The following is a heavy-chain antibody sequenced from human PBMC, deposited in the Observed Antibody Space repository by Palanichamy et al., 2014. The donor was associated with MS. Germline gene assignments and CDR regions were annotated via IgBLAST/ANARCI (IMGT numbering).Heavy chain of an antibody. V-gene: IGHV3-23*01. CDR2: ISGSGGST. Sequence: EVQLLESGGILVQPGESLRLSCAASGFTFSSHTMAWVRQAPGKGLEWVSGISGSGGSTYYADTVKGRFTISRDNSKNTLYLLMNSLRAEDTAIYYCAKSSSTSRTGWTGGDSWGQGTLVTVSS. J-gene: IGHJ4*02. D-gene: IGHD6-19*01. CDR3: AKSSSTSRTGWTGGDS. CDR1: GFTFSSHT.